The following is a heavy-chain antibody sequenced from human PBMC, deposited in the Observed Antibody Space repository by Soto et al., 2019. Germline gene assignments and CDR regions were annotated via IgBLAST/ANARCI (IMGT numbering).Heavy chain of an antibody. Sequence: PSETLSLTCTVSGGSISSVNYYWSWIRQPPGKGLEWIGYIYYSGSTYYNPSLRSRVTISVDTSRNQFSLKLSSVTAADTAVYYCARAMLVTQNWFDPWGQGTLVTVSS. V-gene: IGHV4-30-4*01. CDR3: ARAMLVTQNWFDP. CDR1: GGSISSVNYY. CDR2: IYYSGST. J-gene: IGHJ5*02. D-gene: IGHD2-21*02.